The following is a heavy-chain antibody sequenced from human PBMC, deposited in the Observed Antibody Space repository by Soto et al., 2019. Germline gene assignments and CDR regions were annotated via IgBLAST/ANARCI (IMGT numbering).Heavy chain of an antibody. Sequence: ASVKVPCKASGYTFTSYYMHWVRQAPGQGLEWMGIINPSGGSTSYAQKFQGRVTMTRDTSTSTVYMELSSLRSEDTAVYYCARELNRYSSGWYGIDYWGQGTLVTVSS. CDR2: INPSGGST. V-gene: IGHV1-46*01. D-gene: IGHD6-19*01. CDR3: ARELNRYSSGWYGIDY. J-gene: IGHJ4*02. CDR1: GYTFTSYY.